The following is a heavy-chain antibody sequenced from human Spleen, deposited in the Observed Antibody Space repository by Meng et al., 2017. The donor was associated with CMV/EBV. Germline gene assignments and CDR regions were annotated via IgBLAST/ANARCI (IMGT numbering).Heavy chain of an antibody. J-gene: IGHJ3*02. D-gene: IGHD2-15*01. CDR3: AKIGYCSGGRCSPYTFDI. CDR2: IRYDGSKE. CDR1: TFSRYG. V-gene: IGHV3-30*02. Sequence: TFSRYGMHWVRPAPGKGLEWVKFIRYDGSKEYYVDSVKGRFTISRDISKNTLYLQMNSLRAEDTAIYYCAKIGYCSGGRCSPYTFDIWGQGTMVTVSS.